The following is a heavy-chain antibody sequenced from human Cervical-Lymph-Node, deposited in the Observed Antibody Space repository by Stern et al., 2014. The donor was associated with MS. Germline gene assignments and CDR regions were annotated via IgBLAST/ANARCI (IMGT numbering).Heavy chain of an antibody. CDR2: INPSGART. D-gene: IGHD3-22*01. V-gene: IGHV1-46*04. J-gene: IGHJ5*02. CDR1: GYTFTSYY. CDR3: ARGDSDYYDSSAYPNWFDP. Sequence: QVQLVQSGAEVKKPGASVKVSCKASGYTFTSYYVHWVRQAPGQVLEWMGIINPSGARTSTAQKLQGRVPMSRDTSTSTVYMELSSLRSEDTAVYYCARGDSDYYDSSAYPNWFDPWGQGTLVIVSS.